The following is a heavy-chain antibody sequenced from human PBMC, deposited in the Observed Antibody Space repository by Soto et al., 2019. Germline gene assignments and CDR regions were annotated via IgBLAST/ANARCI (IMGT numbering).Heavy chain of an antibody. CDR1: GYTFTSYD. V-gene: IGHV1-8*01. CDR2: MNPNSGNT. CDR3: ARGGSGSYYVLKGAFDI. D-gene: IGHD1-26*01. Sequence: ASVKVSCKASGYTFTSYDINWVRQATGHGLEWMGWMNPNSGNTGYAQKFQGRVTMTRNTSISTAYMELSSLRSEDTAVYYCARGGSGSYYVLKGAFDIWGQGTMVTVSS. J-gene: IGHJ3*02.